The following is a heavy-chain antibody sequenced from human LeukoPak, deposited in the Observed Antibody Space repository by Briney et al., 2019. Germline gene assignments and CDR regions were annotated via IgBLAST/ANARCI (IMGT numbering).Heavy chain of an antibody. CDR1: GYTFTGYY. Sequence: ASVKVSCKPSGYTFTGYYIHWVRQAPGQGLEWMGWINPNSGGTSCAQKSQGRVTMTRDTSISTAYMELSRLRSDDTAVYYCARDPTEISRSYYYDSSSLGAFDIWGQGTMVTVSS. CDR2: INPNSGGT. V-gene: IGHV1-2*02. CDR3: ARDPTEISRSYYYDSSSLGAFDI. J-gene: IGHJ3*02. D-gene: IGHD3-22*01.